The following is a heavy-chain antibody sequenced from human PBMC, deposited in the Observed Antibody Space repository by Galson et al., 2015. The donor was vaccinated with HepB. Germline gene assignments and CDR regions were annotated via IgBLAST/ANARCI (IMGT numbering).Heavy chain of an antibody. V-gene: IGHV3-48*02. CDR2: ITSGSSTI. Sequence: LRLSCAASGFTFSSYSMNWVRRAPGKGLEWVSYITSGSSTIYYADSVKGRFTISRDNAKNSLYLQMNSLRDEDTAVYYCARALKSSYSSGWYYFDYWGQGTLVTVSS. CDR1: GFTFSSYS. CDR3: ARALKSSYSSGWYYFDY. D-gene: IGHD6-19*01. J-gene: IGHJ4*02.